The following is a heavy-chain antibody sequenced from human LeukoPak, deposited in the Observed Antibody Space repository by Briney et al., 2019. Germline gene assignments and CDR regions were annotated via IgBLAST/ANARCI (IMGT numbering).Heavy chain of an antibody. CDR3: ARASPPQLLRYFDWLYFDL. J-gene: IGHJ2*01. Sequence: SETLSLTCTVSGGSISSYYWSWIRQPPGKGLEWIGYIYYSGSTNYNPSLKSRVTISVDTSKNQFSLKLSSVTAADTAVYYCARASPPQLLRYFDWLYFDLWGRGTLVTVSS. CDR1: GGSISSYY. D-gene: IGHD3-9*01. V-gene: IGHV4-59*01. CDR2: IYYSGST.